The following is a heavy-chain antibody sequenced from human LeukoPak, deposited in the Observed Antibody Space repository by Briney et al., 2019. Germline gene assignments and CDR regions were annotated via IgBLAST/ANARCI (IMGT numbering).Heavy chain of an antibody. D-gene: IGHD4-23*01. CDR1: GFTFSTYA. CDR3: ARGARKGDDYGGFFDY. Sequence: GGSLRLSCAASGFTFSTYAMHWVRQAPGKGLEWVAVISYDGSNKDFADSVKGRFTFSRDNSKNTLYLQMNSLRAEDTAVYYCARGARKGDDYGGFFDYWGQGTLVTVSS. CDR2: ISYDGSNK. J-gene: IGHJ4*02. V-gene: IGHV3-30*04.